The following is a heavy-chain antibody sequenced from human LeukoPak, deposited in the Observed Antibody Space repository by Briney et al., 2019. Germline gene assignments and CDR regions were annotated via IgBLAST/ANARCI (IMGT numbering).Heavy chain of an antibody. J-gene: IGHJ4*02. V-gene: IGHV3-66*02. Sequence: GGSLRLSCAASGFTVSSNYMSWVRQAPGKGLEWVSVIYSGGSTYYVDSVKGRFTISRDNSKNTLYLQMNSLRAEDTAVYYCARGDRYSSSWYDYWGQGTLVTVSS. CDR1: GFTVSSNY. CDR2: IYSGGST. D-gene: IGHD6-13*01. CDR3: ARGDRYSSSWYDY.